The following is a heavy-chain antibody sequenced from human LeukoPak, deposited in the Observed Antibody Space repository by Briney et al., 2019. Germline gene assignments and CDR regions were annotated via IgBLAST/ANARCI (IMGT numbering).Heavy chain of an antibody. CDR3: ARDASGYYGSGSYHYYYYGMDV. CDR2: IYYSRST. D-gene: IGHD3-10*01. J-gene: IGHJ6*04. Sequence: SETLSLTCTVSGGSVSSGSYYWSWIRQPPGKGLEWIGYIYYSRSTNYNPSLKSRVTISVDTSKNQFSLKLSSVTAADTAVYYCARDASGYYGSGSYHYYYYGMDVWGKGTTVTVSS. CDR1: GGSVSSGSYY. V-gene: IGHV4-61*01.